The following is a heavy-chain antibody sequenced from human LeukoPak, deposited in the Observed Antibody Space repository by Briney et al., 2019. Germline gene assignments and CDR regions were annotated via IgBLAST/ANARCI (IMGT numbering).Heavy chain of an antibody. CDR2: ISSDGSKE. Sequence: SGGSLRLSCAASGFAFDAFGIHWVRQAPGKGLEWVAVISSDGSKEYYGDSVKARFTISRDNSKNMLYLQMNSLRAEDSGVYYCAKSGGYCTDGICYHFDYWGQGTLVTVSS. CDR3: AKSGGYCTDGICYHFDY. D-gene: IGHD2-8*01. J-gene: IGHJ4*02. V-gene: IGHV3-30*18. CDR1: GFAFDAFG.